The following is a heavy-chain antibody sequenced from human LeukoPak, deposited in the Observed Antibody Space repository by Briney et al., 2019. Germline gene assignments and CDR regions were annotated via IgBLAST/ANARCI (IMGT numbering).Heavy chain of an antibody. CDR1: GGSISSYY. D-gene: IGHD5-18*01. CDR2: IYYTGST. V-gene: IGHV4-59*01. CDR3: ARDRRYSYGSLDY. J-gene: IGHJ4*02. Sequence: PSETLSLTCTVSGGSISSYYWSWIRQPPGKGLEWIGCIYYTGSTNYNPSLRSRVTISVDTSKNQFSLTLSSVTAADTAVYYCARDRRYSYGSLDYWGQGTLVTVSS.